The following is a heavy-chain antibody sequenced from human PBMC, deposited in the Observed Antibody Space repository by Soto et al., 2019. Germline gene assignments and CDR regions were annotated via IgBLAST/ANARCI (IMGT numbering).Heavy chain of an antibody. CDR1: GYTFTSYG. V-gene: IGHV1-18*01. CDR2: ISAYNGNT. J-gene: IGHJ5*02. D-gene: IGHD3-10*02. Sequence: ASVKVSCKASGYTFTSYGISWVRQAPGQGLEWMGWISAYNGNTNYAQKLQGRVTMTTDTSTSTAYMELRSLRSDDTAVYYCARDMSAPSPHWFDPWGQGTLVTVSS. CDR3: ARDMSAPSPHWFDP.